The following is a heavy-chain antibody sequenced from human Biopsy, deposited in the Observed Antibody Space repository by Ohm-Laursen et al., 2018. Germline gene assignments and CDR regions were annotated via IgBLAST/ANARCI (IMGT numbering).Heavy chain of an antibody. D-gene: IGHD2-15*01. CDR2: IDPDGGRT. J-gene: IGHJ4*02. Sequence: SVKVSCKASGYTFTNYSLHWVRQAPGQGLEWMGWIDPDGGRTSFGQNFQGRVTMTSDTSTGTAYLELTRLRSDDTAVYYCARDPYCSGGNCYSPLDHWGQGTLVTVSA. CDR3: ARDPYCSGGNCYSPLDH. CDR1: GYTFTNYS. V-gene: IGHV1-2*02.